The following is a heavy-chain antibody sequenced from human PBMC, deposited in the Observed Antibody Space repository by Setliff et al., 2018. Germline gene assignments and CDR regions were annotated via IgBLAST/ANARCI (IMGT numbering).Heavy chain of an antibody. CDR2: FHTGGST. V-gene: IGHV4-61*09. CDR3: ARGGPTVTFFRVLVISWWDP. D-gene: IGHD3-3*01. J-gene: IGHJ5*02. Sequence: TLSLTCTVSGDSISSGSYYWTWIRQPAGKGLEWIGHFHTGGSTNYNRSLRSRVSISVDTSKNQFSLKLSSVTAADTATYYCARGGPTVTFFRVLVISWWDPWGQGSLVTVSS. CDR1: GDSISSGSYY.